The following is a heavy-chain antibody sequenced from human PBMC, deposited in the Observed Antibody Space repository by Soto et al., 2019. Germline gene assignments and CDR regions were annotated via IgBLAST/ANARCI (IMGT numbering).Heavy chain of an antibody. CDR2: INHSGST. CDR1: GGSFSGYY. V-gene: IGHV4-34*01. D-gene: IGHD5-18*01. J-gene: IGHJ4*02. CDR3: ARGSRGYSLDY. Sequence: LSLTCAVYGGSFSGYYWSWIRQPPGKGLEWIGEINHSGSTNYNPSLKSRVTISVDTSKNQFSLKLSSVTAADTAVYYCARGSRGYSLDYWGQGTLVTVSS.